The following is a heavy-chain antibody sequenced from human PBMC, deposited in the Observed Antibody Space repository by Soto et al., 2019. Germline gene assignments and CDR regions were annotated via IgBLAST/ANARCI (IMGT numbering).Heavy chain of an antibody. J-gene: IGHJ6*02. V-gene: IGHV3-23*01. CDR3: AKVTKRAAAGRYEYYKYGMDV. Sequence: VASGFAFSTYGMTWVRQAPGKGLEWVSVISGSGGSSYYAASVKGRFTISRDNSKNTVFLQMNGLRAEDTAVYYCAKVTKRAAAGRYEYYKYGMDVWGQGTTVTVSS. CDR2: ISGSGGSS. D-gene: IGHD6-13*01. CDR1: GFAFSTYG.